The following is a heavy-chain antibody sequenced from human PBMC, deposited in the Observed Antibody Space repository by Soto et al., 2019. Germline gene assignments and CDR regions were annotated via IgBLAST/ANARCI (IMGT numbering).Heavy chain of an antibody. CDR1: GFTFSSYA. J-gene: IGHJ6*02. D-gene: IGHD1-26*01. CDR2: ISGSGGST. CDR3: AKDSPTWELSVLAYSGMDV. Sequence: EVQLLESGGGLVQPGGSLRLSCAASGFTFSSYAMSWVRQAPGKGLEGVAAISGSGGSTYYADCVKGRFTISRDNSKNTLYLQMNSLRAEDTAVHYCAKDSPTWELSVLAYSGMDVWGQGTTVTVS. V-gene: IGHV3-23*01.